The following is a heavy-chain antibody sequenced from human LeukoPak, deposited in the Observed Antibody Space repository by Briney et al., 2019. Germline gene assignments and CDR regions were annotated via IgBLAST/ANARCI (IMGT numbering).Heavy chain of an antibody. D-gene: IGHD4-17*01. CDR2: IYPGDSDT. Sequence: GESRKISCKSSGYSFIIYWIGWVRHLPGEDRRGLGIIYPGDSDTRYSPSFQRQVTISADKSISTAYLQSSSLKASDTAMYYCAINDYGDYVYAFDIWGEGTMVTVSS. V-gene: IGHV5-51*01. CDR3: AINDYGDYVYAFDI. J-gene: IGHJ3*02. CDR1: GYSFIIYW.